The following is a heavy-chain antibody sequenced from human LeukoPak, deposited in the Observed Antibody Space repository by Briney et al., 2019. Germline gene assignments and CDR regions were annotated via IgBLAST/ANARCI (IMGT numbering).Heavy chain of an antibody. D-gene: IGHD3-22*01. J-gene: IGHJ3*02. V-gene: IGHV3-74*01. CDR2: INGVG. CDR1: GFTFSRYW. Sequence: GGSLRLSCAASGFTFSRYWMHWVRQAPGKGLVWVSRINGVGTYADSVKGRFTISRDNAKNTVYLQMSSLRAEDTAVYYCARGDYYDSSGYYFPDAFDIWGQGTMVTVSS. CDR3: ARGDYYDSSGYYFPDAFDI.